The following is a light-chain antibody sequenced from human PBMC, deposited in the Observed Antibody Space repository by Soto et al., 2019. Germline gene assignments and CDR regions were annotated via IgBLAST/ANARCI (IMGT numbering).Light chain of an antibody. J-gene: IGKJ1*01. V-gene: IGKV3-15*01. CDR3: QQYHNWPSWT. CDR2: DAS. Sequence: EKVMTQSPATLSVSPGERATLSCRASQSVRSNLAWYQQNPGQPPRLLIYDASSRATGIPSRFSGSGSGTEFTLTISSLKSEDFAVYYCQQYHNWPSWTFGQGTKVEAK. CDR1: QSVRSN.